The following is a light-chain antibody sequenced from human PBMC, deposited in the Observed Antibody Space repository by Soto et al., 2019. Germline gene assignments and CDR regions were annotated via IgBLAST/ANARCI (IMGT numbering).Light chain of an antibody. CDR2: GNS. CDR3: QSYDSSLSCFYV. V-gene: IGLV1-40*01. J-gene: IGLJ1*01. CDR1: SCNIGAGYD. Sequence: QSVLTQPPSVSGAPGQRFTISCALSSCNIGAGYDVHWYQQLPGTAPKLFVYGNSNRPSGVPDRFSGSKSGTSASLAITGLQAEDEADYYCQSYDSSLSCFYVFGTGTKVTVL.